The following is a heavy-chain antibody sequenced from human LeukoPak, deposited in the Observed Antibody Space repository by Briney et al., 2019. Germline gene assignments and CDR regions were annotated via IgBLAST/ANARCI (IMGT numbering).Heavy chain of an antibody. Sequence: ASVKLSCKASVYTFTSYGISWVRQAPGQGLEWMGWISAYNGNTNYAQKLQSRVTMTTDTSTTIAYMELRSLRSDDTAVYSGASYSGSWSGGGQGTLVTVPS. D-gene: IGHD6-13*01. V-gene: IGHV1-18*01. CDR3: ASYSGSWSG. CDR1: VYTFTSYG. CDR2: ISAYNGNT. J-gene: IGHJ4*02.